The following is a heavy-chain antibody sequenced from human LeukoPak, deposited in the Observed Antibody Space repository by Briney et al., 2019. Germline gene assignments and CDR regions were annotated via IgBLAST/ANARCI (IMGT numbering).Heavy chain of an antibody. V-gene: IGHV1-2*04. CDR2: ISPKSGGT. D-gene: IGHD1-26*01. CDR3: AREDLVGATKYDY. Sequence: ASVKVSCKASGYSFTGYYMHWVRQAPGQGLEWMGWISPKSGGTNYAQKFRGWVTMTRDTSISTVYMELSRLRSDDTAVYYCAREDLVGATKYDYWGQGTLVTVSS. J-gene: IGHJ4*02. CDR1: GYSFTGYY.